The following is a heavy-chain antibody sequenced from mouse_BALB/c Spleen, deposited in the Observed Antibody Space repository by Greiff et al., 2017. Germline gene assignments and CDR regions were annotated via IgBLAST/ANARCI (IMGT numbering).Heavy chain of an antibody. J-gene: IGHJ4*01. V-gene: IGHV1-87*01. Sequence: QVQLQQSGAELARPGASVKLSCKASGYTFTSYWMQWVKQRPGQGLEWIGAIYPGDGDTRYTQKFKGKATLTADKSSSTAYMQLSSLASEDSAVYYCARRGIYYDYDGGAMDYWGQGTSVTVSS. CDR2: IYPGDGDT. CDR3: ARRGIYYDYDGGAMDY. D-gene: IGHD2-4*01. CDR1: GYTFTSYW.